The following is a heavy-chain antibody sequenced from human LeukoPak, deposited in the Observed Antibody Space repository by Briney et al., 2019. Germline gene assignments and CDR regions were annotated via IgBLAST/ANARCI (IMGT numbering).Heavy chain of an antibody. Sequence: GGSLRLSCAASGFTFSSYGMHWVRQAPGKGLEWVAFIRYDGSHKYYADSVEGRFTISRDSSKNTLYLQMNSLRAEDTALYYCAKDRRYLLRDTTMVTDFDYWGQGTLVTVSS. V-gene: IGHV3-30*02. CDR2: IRYDGSHK. CDR1: GFTFSSYG. CDR3: AKDRRYLLRDTTMVTDFDY. J-gene: IGHJ4*02. D-gene: IGHD5-18*01.